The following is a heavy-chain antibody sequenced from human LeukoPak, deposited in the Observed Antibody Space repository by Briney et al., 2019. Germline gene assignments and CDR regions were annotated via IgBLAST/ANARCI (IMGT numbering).Heavy chain of an antibody. J-gene: IGHJ4*02. CDR1: GFTFDDYD. CDR2: ISWDGGST. Sequence: GGSLRLSCAAPGFTFDDYDMHWVRQAPGKGLEWVSLISWDGGSTYYADSVKGRFTISRDNSKNSLYLQMNSLRAEDTALYHCAKDIMAAAVTRVGPGFDYWGQGTLVTVSS. D-gene: IGHD6-13*01. V-gene: IGHV3-43D*03. CDR3: AKDIMAAAVTRVGPGFDY.